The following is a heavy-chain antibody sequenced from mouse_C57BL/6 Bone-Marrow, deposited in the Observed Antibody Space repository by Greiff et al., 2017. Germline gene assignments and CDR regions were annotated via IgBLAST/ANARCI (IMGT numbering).Heavy chain of an antibody. D-gene: IGHD2-4*01. CDR3: ARKDYDLYDAMDY. Sequence: QVQLQQPGAELVKPGASVKMSCKASGYTFTSYWITWVKQRPGQGLEWIGDIYPGSGSTNYNEKFKSKATLTVDTSSSTAYMQLSSLTSEDSAVYYCARKDYDLYDAMDYWGQGTSVTVSS. CDR2: IYPGSGST. CDR1: GYTFTSYW. J-gene: IGHJ4*01. V-gene: IGHV1-55*01.